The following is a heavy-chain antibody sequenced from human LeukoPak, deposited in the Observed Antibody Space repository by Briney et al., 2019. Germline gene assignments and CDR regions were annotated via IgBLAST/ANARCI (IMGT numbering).Heavy chain of an antibody. CDR1: GFTFDDYA. J-gene: IGHJ4*02. Sequence: GGSLRLSCAASGFTFDDYAMHWVRQAPRKGLEWVSLISWDGGSTYYADSVKGRFTISRDNSKNSLYLQMNSLRAEDTALYYCAKSLYGDYSLMHWGQGTLVTVSS. V-gene: IGHV3-43D*04. CDR3: AKSLYGDYSLMH. CDR2: ISWDGGST. D-gene: IGHD4-17*01.